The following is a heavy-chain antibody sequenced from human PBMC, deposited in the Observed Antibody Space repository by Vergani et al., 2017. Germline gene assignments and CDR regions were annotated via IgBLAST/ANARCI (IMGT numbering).Heavy chain of an antibody. D-gene: IGHD3-3*01. J-gene: IGHJ4*02. Sequence: QVQLQQWGAGLLKPSETLSLTCAVYGGSFSGYYWSWIRQPPGKGLEWIGEINHSGSTNYNPSLKSRVTISVDTSKNQFSLKLSSVTAADTAVYYCARGPPYTIFGDTGSYYFDYWGQGTLVTVSS. CDR2: INHSGST. V-gene: IGHV4-34*01. CDR1: GGSFSGYY. CDR3: ARGPPYTIFGDTGSYYFDY.